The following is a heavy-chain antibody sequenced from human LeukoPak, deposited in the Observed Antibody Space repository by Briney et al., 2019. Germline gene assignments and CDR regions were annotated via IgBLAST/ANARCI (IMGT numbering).Heavy chain of an antibody. CDR2: IIPIFGTA. CDR1: GGTFSSYA. J-gene: IGHJ5*02. Sequence: SVKVSCKASGGTFSSYAISWVRQDPGQGLEWMGGIIPIFGTANYAQKFQGRVTITADESTSTAYMELSSLRSEDTAVYYCARIKLGTYYGSGSYEAFDPWGQGTLVTVSS. CDR3: ARIKLGTYYGSGSYEAFDP. D-gene: IGHD3-10*01. V-gene: IGHV1-69*13.